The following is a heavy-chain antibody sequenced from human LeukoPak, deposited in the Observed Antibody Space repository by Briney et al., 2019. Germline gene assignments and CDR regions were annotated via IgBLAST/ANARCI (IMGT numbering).Heavy chain of an antibody. CDR3: TTDFSHFDFSSGFYSY. Sequence: GGSLRLSCAASGLSFSTAWTVWVRQTPGQGLEWVGRIKANIDGGTTDFAAPVKGRFTISRDDVRKMVYLQMNSLKTDDTGVYYCTTDFSHFDFSSGFYSYWGRGTLVAVSS. J-gene: IGHJ4*02. CDR2: IKANIDGGTT. V-gene: IGHV3-15*01. D-gene: IGHD3-3*01. CDR1: GLSFSTAW.